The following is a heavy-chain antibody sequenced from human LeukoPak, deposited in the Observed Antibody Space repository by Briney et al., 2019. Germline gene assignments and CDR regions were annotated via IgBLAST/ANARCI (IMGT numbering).Heavy chain of an antibody. D-gene: IGHD3-10*01. CDR3: ARRPTVVRGRGLDV. CDR1: GYTFSNYW. J-gene: IGHJ6*02. CDR2: IYPSDSET. Sequence: GESLKISCKGSGYTFSNYWIGWVRQIPGKGLEWMGAIYPSDSETRYSPSFQGQVTISADKSITTAYLQWSSLKASDTAMYYCARRPTVVRGRGLDVWGQGTTVTVFS. V-gene: IGHV5-51*01.